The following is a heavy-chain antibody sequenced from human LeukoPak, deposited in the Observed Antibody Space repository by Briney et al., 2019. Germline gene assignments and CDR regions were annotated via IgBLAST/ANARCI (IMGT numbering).Heavy chain of an antibody. CDR1: GYTFTSYA. Sequence: EASVKVSSKASGYTFTSYAMNWVRQAPGQGLEWMGWINTNTGNPTYAQGFTGRFVFSLDTSVSTAYLQISSLKAEDTAVYYCATNYYYGSGSGANWFDPWGQGTLVTVSS. CDR2: INTNTGNP. J-gene: IGHJ5*02. D-gene: IGHD3-10*01. CDR3: ATNYYYGSGSGANWFDP. V-gene: IGHV7-4-1*02.